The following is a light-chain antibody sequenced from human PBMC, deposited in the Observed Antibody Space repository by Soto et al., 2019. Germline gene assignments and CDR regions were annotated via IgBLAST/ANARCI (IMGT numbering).Light chain of an antibody. CDR3: QQYGSSPGYS. CDR1: QSVTSTY. CDR2: GTS. V-gene: IGKV3-20*01. J-gene: IGKJ2*03. Sequence: EIVLTQSPGTLSLSPGERATLSCRASQSVTSTYLTWYQQKPGQAPRLLIHGTSNMATGIPDRFSGSGSGTDFTLTISRLEPEDFAVYYCQQYGSSPGYSFGQGTKLEIK.